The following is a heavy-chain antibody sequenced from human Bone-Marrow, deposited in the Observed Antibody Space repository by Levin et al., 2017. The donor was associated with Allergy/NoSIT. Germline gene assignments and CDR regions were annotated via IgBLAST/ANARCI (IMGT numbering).Heavy chain of an antibody. CDR1: GFTFSSFW. CDR2: IDNDGGFS. J-gene: IGHJ4*02. V-gene: IGHV3-74*01. D-gene: IGHD2-15*01. Sequence: GGSLRLSCAASGFTFSSFWMHWVRQVPGKGLVWVSRIDNDGGFSDYADSVKGRFTISRDNARNTLYLQMNSLVAEDTAVYFCARDVAGRSGFWGQGTLVTFSS. CDR3: ARDVAGRSGF.